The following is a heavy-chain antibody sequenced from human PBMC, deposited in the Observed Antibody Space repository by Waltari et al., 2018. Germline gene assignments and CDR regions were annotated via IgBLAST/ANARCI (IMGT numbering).Heavy chain of an antibody. D-gene: IGHD3-10*01. CDR2: INQSGIT. J-gene: IGHJ4*02. V-gene: IGHV4-34*01. CDR3: ARGRATLYYYGSGSYDRLDY. Sequence: QVQLQQWGAGLLKASETLSLPCAVYGGSFGGYYWSWIRQHPGQGVEWIGEINQSGITNSNPSLKSRVTISVDTSKNQFSLKLSSLTAADTAVYYCARGRATLYYYGSGSYDRLDYWGQGTLVTVSS. CDR1: GGSFGGYY.